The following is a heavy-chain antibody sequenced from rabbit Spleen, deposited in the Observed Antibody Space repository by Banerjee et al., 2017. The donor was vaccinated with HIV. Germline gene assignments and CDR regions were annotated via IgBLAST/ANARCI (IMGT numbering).Heavy chain of an antibody. D-gene: IGHD8-1*01. Sequence: QEQLEESGGGLVQPGASLTLTCKASGVSFSDKDVMCWVRQAPGKGLEWIACIYTGSSGSTYYASWAKGRFTISKTSSTTVTLQMTSLTAADTATYFCARADTGSTYWYYGMDLLGPGTLVTVS. V-gene: IGHV1S45*01. CDR3: ARADTGSTYWYYGMDL. J-gene: IGHJ6*01. CDR2: IYTGSSGST. CDR1: GVSFSDKDV.